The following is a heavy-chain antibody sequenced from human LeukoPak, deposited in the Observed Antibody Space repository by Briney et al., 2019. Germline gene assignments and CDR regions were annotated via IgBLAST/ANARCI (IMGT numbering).Heavy chain of an antibody. CDR2: ISGSDGST. Sequence: GGSLRLSCAASGFTFSSYAMSWVRQAPGKGLECVSSISGSDGSTYYADSVKGRFTISRDNSKNSLYLQMNSLRTEDTALYYCAKDMVPYSSSWYHRAFDYWGQGTLVTVSS. J-gene: IGHJ4*02. V-gene: IGHV3-23*01. CDR1: GFTFSSYA. D-gene: IGHD6-13*01. CDR3: AKDMVPYSSSWYHRAFDY.